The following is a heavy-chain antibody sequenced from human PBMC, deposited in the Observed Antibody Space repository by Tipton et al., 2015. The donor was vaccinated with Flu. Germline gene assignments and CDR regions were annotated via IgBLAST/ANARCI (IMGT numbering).Heavy chain of an antibody. CDR1: GFNLSSYE. CDR3: AKELWGNGNTGADFDY. V-gene: IGHV3-23*01. CDR2: ISGSDGRT. Sequence: VQLMQSGGGLVQPGGSLGLSCSASGFNLSSYEMNWVRQAPGKGLEWVSSISGSDGRTYYGDSVKGRFTISRDNSKNTLFLEMSSLRAEDTAVYYCAKELWGNGNTGADFDYWGQGTLVTVSS. D-gene: IGHD2-21*01. J-gene: IGHJ4*02.